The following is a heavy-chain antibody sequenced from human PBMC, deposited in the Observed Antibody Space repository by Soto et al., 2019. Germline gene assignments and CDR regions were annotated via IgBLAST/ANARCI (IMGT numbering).Heavy chain of an antibody. Sequence: VGSLRLSCAASGFTFSSYEMNWVRQAPGKGLEWISYISSSGSSIHYADSVKGRFTISRDNAKNSLYLQMNSLRAEDTAVYYCARISGWRIGGFGGAFDIWSQGTMVTVSS. V-gene: IGHV3-48*03. CDR2: ISSSGSSI. CDR3: ARISGWRIGGFGGAFDI. CDR1: GFTFSSYE. D-gene: IGHD3-16*01. J-gene: IGHJ3*02.